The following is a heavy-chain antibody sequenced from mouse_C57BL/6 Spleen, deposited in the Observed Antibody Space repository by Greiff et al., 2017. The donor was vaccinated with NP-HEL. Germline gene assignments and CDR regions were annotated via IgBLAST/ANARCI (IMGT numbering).Heavy chain of an antibody. CDR2: ISYDGSN. CDR1: GYSITSGYY. J-gene: IGHJ3*01. D-gene: IGHD1-1*01. V-gene: IGHV3-6*01. Sequence: VQLQQSGPGLVKPSQSLSLTCSVTGYSITSGYYWNWIRQFPGNKLEWMGYISYDGSNNYNPSLKNRISITRDTSKNQFFLKLNSVTTEDTATYYCASPGSSYWFAYWGQGTLVTVSA. CDR3: ASPGSSYWFAY.